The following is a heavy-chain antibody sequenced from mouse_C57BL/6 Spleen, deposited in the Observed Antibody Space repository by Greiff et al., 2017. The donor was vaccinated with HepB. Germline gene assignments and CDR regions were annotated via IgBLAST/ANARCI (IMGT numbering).Heavy chain of an antibody. CDR3: AREWDYAMDY. V-gene: IGHV3-1*01. CDR1: GYSITSGYD. Sequence: EVQRVESGPGMVKPSQSLSLTCTVTGYSITSGYDWHWIRHFPGNKLEWMGYISYSGSTNYNPSLKSRISITHDTSKNHFFLKLNSVTTEDTATYYCAREWDYAMDYWGQGTSVTVSS. J-gene: IGHJ4*01. CDR2: ISYSGST.